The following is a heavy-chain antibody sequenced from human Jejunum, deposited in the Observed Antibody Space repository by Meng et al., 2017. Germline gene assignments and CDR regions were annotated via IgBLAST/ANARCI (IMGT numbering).Heavy chain of an antibody. V-gene: IGHV3-48*03. CDR3: ARGRKTYHLNYFDP. D-gene: IGHD1-14*01. CDR1: GFIFSS. CDR2: ISDSGSVI. J-gene: IGHJ5*02. Sequence: GGSLRLSCAASGFIFSSYEFSSHEFNWVRQAPGRGLEWLSYISDSGSVIHYADSVKGRFSISRDNAKNSVYLQMNSLRAEDTALYYCARGRKTYHLNYFDPWGQGALVTVSS.